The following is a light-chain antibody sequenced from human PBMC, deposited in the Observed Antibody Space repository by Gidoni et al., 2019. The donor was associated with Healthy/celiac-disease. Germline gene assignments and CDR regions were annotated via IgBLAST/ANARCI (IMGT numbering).Light chain of an antibody. Sequence: EIVMTQSPATLSVSPGERATLSCRASQSVSSNLAWYQQKPGQAPRLLIYGASTRATGIPAWFSGSWSGTEFTLTISSLQSEDFAVYYCQQYNNWPPLTFGGGTKVEIK. CDR2: GAS. CDR3: QQYNNWPPLT. CDR1: QSVSSN. J-gene: IGKJ4*01. V-gene: IGKV3-15*01.